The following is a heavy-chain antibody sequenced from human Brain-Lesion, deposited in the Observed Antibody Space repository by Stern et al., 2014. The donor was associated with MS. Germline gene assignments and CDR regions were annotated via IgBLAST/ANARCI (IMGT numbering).Heavy chain of an antibody. V-gene: IGHV4-61*02. J-gene: IGHJ6*02. CDR2: IFNSGST. CDR3: ARGRVVPGFQYYATDV. D-gene: IGHD2-2*01. CDR1: GGSISSGGYY. Sequence: DQLVESGPGLVKPSQTLSLSCTVSGGSISSGGYYWSWIRQPAGKGLEWIGRIFNSGSTSYTPSPKGRVPISIDTPKTQFSLRLNSMTAADTAVYYCARGRVVPGFQYYATDVWGQGTTVIVSS.